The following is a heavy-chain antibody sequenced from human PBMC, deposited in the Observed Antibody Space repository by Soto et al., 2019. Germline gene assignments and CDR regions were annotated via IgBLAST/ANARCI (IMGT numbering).Heavy chain of an antibody. CDR2: IYYSGST. V-gene: IGHV4-39*01. Sequence: KTSETLSLTCTVSGGSISSSSYYWGWIRQPPGKGLEWIGSIYYSGSTYYNPSLKSRVTISVDTSKNQFSLKLSSVTAADTAVYYCARQLGYCSSTSCYTGIYYYYGMDVWGQGTTVTVSS. J-gene: IGHJ6*02. CDR3: ARQLGYCSSTSCYTGIYYYYGMDV. CDR1: GGSISSSSYY. D-gene: IGHD2-2*02.